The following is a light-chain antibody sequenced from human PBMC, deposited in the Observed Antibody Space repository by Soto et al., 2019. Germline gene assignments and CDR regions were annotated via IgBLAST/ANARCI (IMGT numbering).Light chain of an antibody. CDR1: QTVSSSY. J-gene: IGKJ5*01. CDR3: QQYGASPPIT. CDR2: GAS. Sequence: EIVLTQSPGTLSLSPGERATLSLRASQTVSSSYLAWYQQKPGQAPRLLIYGASSRATGIPDRFSGSGSGTDFTLTISRLEPEDFAVYYCQQYGASPPITFGQGTRLEI. V-gene: IGKV3-20*01.